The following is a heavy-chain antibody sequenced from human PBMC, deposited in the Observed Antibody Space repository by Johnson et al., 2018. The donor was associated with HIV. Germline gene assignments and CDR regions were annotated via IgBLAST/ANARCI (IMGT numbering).Heavy chain of an antibody. Sequence: MLLVESGGGLIQPGGSLRLSCAASGFTVSSNYMSWVRQAPGKGLEWVSVIYSGGSTYYADSVKGRFPISRDNSKKPLYLQMNSLRAEDTAVYYCAKDKQQLVRGGAFDIWGQGTMVTVSS. J-gene: IGHJ3*02. CDR1: GFTVSSNY. V-gene: IGHV3-53*01. CDR2: IYSGGST. CDR3: AKDKQQLVRGGAFDI. D-gene: IGHD6-6*01.